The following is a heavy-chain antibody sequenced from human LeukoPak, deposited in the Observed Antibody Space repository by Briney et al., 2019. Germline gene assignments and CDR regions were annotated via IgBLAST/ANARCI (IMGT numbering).Heavy chain of an antibody. Sequence: PGRSLRLSCAASGFTLNNAWMSWVRQAPGKGLEWVSCISSSSTYTYYADSVKGRFTISRDNAKNSLYLQMNSLRAEDTAVYYCGRGRFGELLSTAFDYWGQGTLVTVSS. CDR1: GFTLNNAW. CDR2: ISSSSTYT. CDR3: GRGRFGELLSTAFDY. J-gene: IGHJ4*02. D-gene: IGHD3-10*01. V-gene: IGHV3-21*01.